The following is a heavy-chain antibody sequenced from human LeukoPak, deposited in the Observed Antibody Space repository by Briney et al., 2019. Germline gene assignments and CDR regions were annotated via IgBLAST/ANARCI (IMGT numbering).Heavy chain of an antibody. CDR3: VRDMHGPHDY. CDR2: INTDGSTT. V-gene: IGHV3-74*01. J-gene: IGHJ4*02. Sequence: GGSLRLSCAASGFTFSTYWIHWVRQAPGKGLVWVSRINTDGSTTSYADSVKGRFTISKDNPKRTLYLRTNSRRADDTAVYYCVRDMHGPHDYWGQGTLVTVSA. D-gene: IGHD2-2*01. CDR1: GFTFSTYW.